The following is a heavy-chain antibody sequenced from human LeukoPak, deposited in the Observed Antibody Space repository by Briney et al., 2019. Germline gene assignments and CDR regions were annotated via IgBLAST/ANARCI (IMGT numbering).Heavy chain of an antibody. CDR1: GGSISDFY. J-gene: IGHJ4*02. V-gene: IGHV4-59*01. CDR2: SHDNGHT. Sequence: SETLSLTCTVSGGSISDFYWSWIRQPPGKGLEWIGYSHDNGHTNYNPSLKSRVTISVDTSKNQFSLRLSSVTAADTAVYYCARGRAAAGSPFDYWGQGTLVTASS. D-gene: IGHD6-13*01. CDR3: ARGRAAAGSPFDY.